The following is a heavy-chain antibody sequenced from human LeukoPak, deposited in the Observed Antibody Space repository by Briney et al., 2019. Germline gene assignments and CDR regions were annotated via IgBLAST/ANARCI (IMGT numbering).Heavy chain of an antibody. J-gene: IGHJ6*02. V-gene: IGHV3-74*01. CDR3: ARVLPDTAMGTLYYYYYGMDV. D-gene: IGHD5-18*01. CDR2: INSDGSST. CDR1: GFTFSSYW. Sequence: GGSLRLSCAASGFTFSSYWMHWVRQAPGKGLVWVSRINSDGSSTSYADSVKGRFTISRDNAKNTLYLQMNSLRAEDTAVYYCARVLPDTAMGTLYYYYYGMDVWGQGTTVTVSS.